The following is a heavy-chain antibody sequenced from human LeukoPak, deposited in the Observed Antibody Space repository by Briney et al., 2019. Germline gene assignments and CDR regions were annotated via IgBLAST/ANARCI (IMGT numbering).Heavy chain of an antibody. Sequence: SETLSLTCTVSGGSISSYYWSWIRQPPGKGLEWIGYIYYSGSTNYNPSLKSRVTISVDTSKNQFSLKLSSVTAADTAVYYCAKDRGNFVAFDPWGQGILVTVSS. D-gene: IGHD3-16*01. CDR2: IYYSGST. J-gene: IGHJ5*02. V-gene: IGHV4-59*12. CDR1: GGSISSYY. CDR3: AKDRGNFVAFDP.